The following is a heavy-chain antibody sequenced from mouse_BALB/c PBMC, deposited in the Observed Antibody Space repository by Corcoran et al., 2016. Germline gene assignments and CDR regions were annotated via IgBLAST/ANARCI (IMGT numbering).Heavy chain of an antibody. D-gene: IGHD2-4*01. Sequence: QIQLVQSGPELKKPGETVKISCKASGYTFTNYGMNWVKQAPGKGLKWMGWINTYTGEPTYADDFKGRFAFSLETSASTAYLQINNLKNEDMATYVCARGDYDDAWFAYWGQGTLVTVSA. CDR1: GYTFTNYG. J-gene: IGHJ3*01. V-gene: IGHV9-1*02. CDR3: ARGDYDDAWFAY. CDR2: INTYTGEP.